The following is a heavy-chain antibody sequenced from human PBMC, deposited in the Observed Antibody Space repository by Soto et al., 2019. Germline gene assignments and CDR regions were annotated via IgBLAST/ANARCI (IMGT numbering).Heavy chain of an antibody. CDR1: GYTFTSYY. Sequence: ASVKVSCKASGYTFTSYYINWVRQATGQGLEWMGWMNPNSGNTGYAQKFQGRVTMTRNTSISTAYMELSSLRSEDTAVYYCARVGTYYDILTGYYRGVWYDPWGQGTLVTVSS. CDR3: ARVGTYYDILTGYYRGVWYDP. J-gene: IGHJ5*02. D-gene: IGHD3-9*01. V-gene: IGHV1-8*01. CDR2: MNPNSGNT.